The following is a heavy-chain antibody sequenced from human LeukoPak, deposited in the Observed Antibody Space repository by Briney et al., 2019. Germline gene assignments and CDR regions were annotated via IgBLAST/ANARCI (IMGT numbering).Heavy chain of an antibody. CDR2: LSGSGVYT. J-gene: IGHJ4*02. CDR1: GFTFNSYA. CDR3: AKAGVQLWSPAGDY. V-gene: IGHV3-23*01. Sequence: PGGSVTLSCAASGFTFNSYAMRWVRQAPGRGLEGVSGLSGSGVYTYYADSVKGRFTISRDNSKNTLFLQLNRLRAEDTAMYYCAKAGVQLWSPAGDYWGQGTLVTVSS. D-gene: IGHD5-18*01.